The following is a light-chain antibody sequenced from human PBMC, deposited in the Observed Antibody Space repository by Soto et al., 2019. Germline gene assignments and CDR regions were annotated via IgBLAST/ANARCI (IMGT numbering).Light chain of an antibody. CDR1: QSVSSSY. J-gene: IGKJ2*01. Sequence: EIVLTQSPGTLSLSPGERATLSCRASQSVSSSYLAWYQQXXGQAPRLLIYGASSRATGIPDRFSGSGSGTDFTLTISRLEPEDFAVYYCQQYGSSYTFGQGTKLEIK. CDR3: QQYGSSYT. V-gene: IGKV3-20*01. CDR2: GAS.